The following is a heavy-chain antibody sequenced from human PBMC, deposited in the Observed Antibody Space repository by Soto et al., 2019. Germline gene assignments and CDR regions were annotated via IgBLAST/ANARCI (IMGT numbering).Heavy chain of an antibody. CDR3: ATSSGRKDPAPYYFDY. V-gene: IGHV3-23*01. CDR2: ISGSGGST. D-gene: IGHD3-22*01. CDR1: GFTFSSYA. J-gene: IGHJ4*02. Sequence: PGGSLRLSCAASGFTFSSYAMSWVRQAPGKGLEWVSAISGSGGSTYYADSVKGRFTISRDNSKNTLYLQMNSLRVEDTAVYYCATSSGRKDPAPYYFDYWGQGTLVTVSS.